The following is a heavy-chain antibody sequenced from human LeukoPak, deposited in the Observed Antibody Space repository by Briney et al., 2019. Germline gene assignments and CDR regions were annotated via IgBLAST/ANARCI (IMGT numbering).Heavy chain of an antibody. CDR1: GGSISSYY. CDR2: IYYSGST. V-gene: IGHV4-59*01. Sequence: PSETLSLTCTVSGGSISSYYWSWIRQPPGKGLEWIGYIYYSGSTNYNPSLKSRVTISVDTSKNQFSLKLSSVTAADTAVYYCARSLRGTFRGDCYHDYWGQGTLVTVSS. J-gene: IGHJ4*02. CDR3: ARSLRGTFRGDCYHDY. D-gene: IGHD2-21*02.